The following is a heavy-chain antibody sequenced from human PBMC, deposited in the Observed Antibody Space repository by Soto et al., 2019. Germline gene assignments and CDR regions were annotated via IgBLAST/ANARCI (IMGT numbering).Heavy chain of an antibody. CDR3: ARHRGGGDQKKPSIDAFDI. J-gene: IGHJ3*02. D-gene: IGHD2-21*02. CDR2: IYYSGST. CDR1: GGSISSYY. V-gene: IGHV4-59*08. Sequence: SETLSLTCTVSGGSISSYYWSWIRQPPGKGLELIGYIYYSGSTNYNPSLKSRVTISVDTSKNQFSLKLSSVTAADTAVYYCARHRGGGDQKKPSIDAFDIWGQGTMVTVSS.